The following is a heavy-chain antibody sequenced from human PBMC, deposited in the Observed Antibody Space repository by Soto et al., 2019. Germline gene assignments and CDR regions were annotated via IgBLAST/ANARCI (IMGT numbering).Heavy chain of an antibody. CDR1: GFTFSRYA. J-gene: IGHJ4*02. Sequence: EVQRLESGGGLVQPGGSLRLSCAASGFTFSRYAMSWVRQAPGKGLEWVSAISGSGGSTYYADSVKGRFTISRDNSKNTLYLQMNSLRVEDTAVYYLAKFIPIVKVRGCFDYWGQGTLVTVSS. CDR3: AKFIPIVKVRGCFDY. V-gene: IGHV3-23*01. CDR2: ISGSGGST. D-gene: IGHD3-10*01.